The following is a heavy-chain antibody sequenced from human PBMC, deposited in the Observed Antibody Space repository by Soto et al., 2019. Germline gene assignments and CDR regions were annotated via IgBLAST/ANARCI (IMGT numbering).Heavy chain of an antibody. V-gene: IGHV2-5*02. CDR1: GFSLSTGGVG. CDR3: AHSRCGGDCLQSYSSHYYYGMDV. J-gene: IGHJ6*02. Sequence: QITLKESGPALVKPTQTLTLTCTISGFSLSTGGVGVGWIRQPPGKALEWLALIYWDDDKRYSPSLRSRLTTTKNTSTNQVVLTMPNIDPVDTATYYCAHSRCGGDCLQSYSSHYYYGMDVWGQGTTVTVSS. D-gene: IGHD2-21*02. CDR2: IYWDDDK.